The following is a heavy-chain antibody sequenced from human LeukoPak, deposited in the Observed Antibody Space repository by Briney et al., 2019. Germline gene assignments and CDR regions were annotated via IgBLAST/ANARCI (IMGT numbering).Heavy chain of an antibody. J-gene: IGHJ4*02. CDR3: AKDGNYYGSGSYYTDY. V-gene: IGHV3-30*02. Sequence: TGGSLRLSCAASGFTFSSYGMHWVRQAPGKGLEWVAFIRYDGSNKYYADSVKGRFTISRDNSKITLYLQMNSLRAEDTAVYYCAKDGNYYGSGSYYTDYWGQGTLVTVSS. D-gene: IGHD3-10*01. CDR1: GFTFSSYG. CDR2: IRYDGSNK.